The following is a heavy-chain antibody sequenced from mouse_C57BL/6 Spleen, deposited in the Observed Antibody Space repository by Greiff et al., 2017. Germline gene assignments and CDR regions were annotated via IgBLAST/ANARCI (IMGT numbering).Heavy chain of an antibody. J-gene: IGHJ2*01. CDR3: ARRGNEDYDRDWDY. D-gene: IGHD2-4*01. Sequence: QVQLKQPGAELVKPGASVKMSCKASGYTFTSYWITWVKQRPGQGLEWIGDIYPGSGSTNYNEKFKSTAPLTVDTSSSTSYMQRSSLTSEDTAVYYGARRGNEDYDRDWDYWGQGTTLTGSS. CDR2: IYPGSGST. CDR1: GYTFTSYW. V-gene: IGHV1-55*01.